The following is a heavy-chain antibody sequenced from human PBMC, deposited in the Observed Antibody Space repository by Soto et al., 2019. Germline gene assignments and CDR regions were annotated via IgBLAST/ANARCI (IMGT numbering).Heavy chain of an antibody. CDR1: GYTFTSYA. V-gene: IGHV1-3*01. CDR3: ARDYLYSWSAEGY. D-gene: IGHD1-26*01. CDR2: INAGNGNT. J-gene: IGHJ4*02. Sequence: QVQLVQSGAEVKKPGASVKVSCRASGYTFTSYAMNWVRQAPGQRPEWMGWINAGNGNTKYSQKFQGRVTIMRDTSASTAYMELSSPISEDTAVDYCARDYLYSWSAEGYWGQGTLVTVSS.